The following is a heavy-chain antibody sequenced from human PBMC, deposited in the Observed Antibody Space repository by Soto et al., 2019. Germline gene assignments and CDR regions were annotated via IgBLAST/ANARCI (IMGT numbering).Heavy chain of an antibody. D-gene: IGHD2-15*01. V-gene: IGHV1-8*01. CDR1: YSFTSYD. CDR3: AMSPINMVGPDF. CDR2: MNPYSGNT. J-gene: IGHJ4*02. Sequence: YSFTSYDFSWVRQATGQGLEWMGWMNPYSGNTATAQKFQGRVTMTLNTSTSTVYMELGSLISEDTAIYYCAMSPINMVGPDFGGQGTLVTVSS.